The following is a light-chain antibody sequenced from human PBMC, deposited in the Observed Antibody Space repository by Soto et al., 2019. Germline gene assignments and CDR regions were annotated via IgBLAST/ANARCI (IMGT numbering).Light chain of an antibody. CDR1: SRDVCGYNY. V-gene: IGLV2-8*01. J-gene: IGLJ1*01. CDR2: EVS. Sequence: QSILSEPRSASGSLAQSVTISCTGTSRDVCGYNYVSWYQQHPGKAPKLMIYEVSKRPSGVPDRFSGSKSGNTASLTVSGLQAEDEADYYCSSYAGSNNSLYVFGTGTKVTVL. CDR3: SSYAGSNNSLYV.